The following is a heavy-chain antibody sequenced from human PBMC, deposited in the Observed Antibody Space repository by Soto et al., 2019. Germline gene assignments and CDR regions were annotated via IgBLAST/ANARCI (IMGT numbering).Heavy chain of an antibody. CDR2: MNPNSGNT. Sequence: ASVKVSCKASGYTFTSYDINWVRQATGQGLEWMGWMNPNSGNTGYAQKFQGRVTMTRNTSISTAYMELSSLRSEDTAVYYCARGEARVGSSGWLSRGNWFDPWGQGTLVTVSS. V-gene: IGHV1-8*01. CDR3: ARGEARVGSSGWLSRGNWFDP. D-gene: IGHD6-19*01. J-gene: IGHJ5*02. CDR1: GYTFTSYD.